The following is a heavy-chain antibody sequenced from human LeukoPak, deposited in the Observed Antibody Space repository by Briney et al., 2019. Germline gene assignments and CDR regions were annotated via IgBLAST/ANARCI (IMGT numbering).Heavy chain of an antibody. CDR3: ARDYCSSTSCLFDY. CDR1: GYAFTGYH. V-gene: IGHV1-2*06. J-gene: IGHJ4*02. Sequence: ASVKVSCKASGYAFTGYHMHWVRQAPGQGLEWMGRINPNSGDTNYAQKFQGRVAMTRDTSISTAFMELTRLRSDDTAVYYCARDYCSSTSCLFDYWGQGTLVAVSS. D-gene: IGHD2-2*01. CDR2: INPNSGDT.